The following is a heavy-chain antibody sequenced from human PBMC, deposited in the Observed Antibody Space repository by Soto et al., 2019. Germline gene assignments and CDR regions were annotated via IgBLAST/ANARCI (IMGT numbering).Heavy chain of an antibody. D-gene: IGHD6-13*01. CDR2: INHSGST. V-gene: IGHV4-34*01. CDR1: GGSFSGYY. Sequence: QVQLQQWGAGLLKPSETLSLTCAVYGGSFSGYYWSWIRQPPGKGLEWIGEINHSGSTNYNPSLKSRVTISVDTSKNQFSLKLSSVTAADTAVYYCAFAGGQQLDEWLDYWGQGTLVTVSS. J-gene: IGHJ4*02. CDR3: AFAGGQQLDEWLDY.